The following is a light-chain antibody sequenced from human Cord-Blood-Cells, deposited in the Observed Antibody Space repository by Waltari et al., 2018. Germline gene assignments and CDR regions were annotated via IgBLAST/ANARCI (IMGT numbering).Light chain of an antibody. CDR1: RRYDVVHTY. J-gene: IGLJ3*02. V-gene: IGLV2-14*03. Sequence: SAITPPASVSGSTGQSITIPCPGTRRYDVVHTYVSWYQQHPRQAPKLMIYDVSNRPSGVSNRFSGTKSGNTASLTISGLQAEDEADYYCSSYTSSSTRVFGGGTKLTVL. CDR2: DVS. CDR3: SSYTSSSTRV.